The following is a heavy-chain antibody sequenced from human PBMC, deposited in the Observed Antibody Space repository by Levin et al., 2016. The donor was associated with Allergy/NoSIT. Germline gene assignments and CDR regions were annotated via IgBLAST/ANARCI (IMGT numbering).Heavy chain of an antibody. CDR1: GFTFSSYW. V-gene: IGHV3-7*03. J-gene: IGHJ6*03. D-gene: IGHD4-17*01. CDR2: IKQDGSEK. CDR3: AREYDYDFNYYYYMDV. Sequence: GESLKISCAASGFTFSSYWMSWVRQAPGKGLEWVANIKQDGSEKYYVDSVKGRFTISRDNAKNSLYLQMNSLRAEDTAVYYCAREYDYDFNYYYYMDVWGKGTTVTVSS.